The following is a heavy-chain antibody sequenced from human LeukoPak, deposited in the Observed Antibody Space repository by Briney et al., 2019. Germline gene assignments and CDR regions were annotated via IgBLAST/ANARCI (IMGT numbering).Heavy chain of an antibody. CDR1: GGSISSSSYY. CDR3: AVFAYDFWSGYLDP. J-gene: IGHJ5*02. V-gene: IGHV4-61*05. CDR2: IYYSGST. Sequence: PSETLSLTCTVSGGSISSSSYYWGWIRQPPGKGLEWIGYIYYSGSTNYNPSLKSRVTISVDTSKNQFSLKLSSVTAADTAVYYCAVFAYDFWSGYLDPWGQGTLVTVSS. D-gene: IGHD3-3*01.